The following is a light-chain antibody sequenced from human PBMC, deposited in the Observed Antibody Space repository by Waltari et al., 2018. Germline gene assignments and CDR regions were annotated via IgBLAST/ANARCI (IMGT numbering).Light chain of an antibody. Sequence: DIQMTQSPSSLSASVGDKVTITCRAGQTINKYLNWYQQKPGKAPRVLIYAASTLQSGVPSRFSGDGSGTDFTLTISSLQPEDFGTYFCQQSYSLPWTFGQGTKVEIE. CDR1: QTINKY. V-gene: IGKV1-39*01. CDR2: AAS. J-gene: IGKJ1*01. CDR3: QQSYSLPWT.